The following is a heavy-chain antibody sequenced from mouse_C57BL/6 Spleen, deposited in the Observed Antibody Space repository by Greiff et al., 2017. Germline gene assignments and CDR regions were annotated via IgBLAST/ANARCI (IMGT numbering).Heavy chain of an antibody. CDR2: IYPRDGST. D-gene: IGHD1-1*01. CDR1: GYTFTSYD. CDR3: ARSSSWYFDV. V-gene: IGHV1-85*01. J-gene: IGHJ1*03. Sequence: QVQLKESGPELVKPGASVKLSCKASGYTFTSYDINWVKQRPGQGLAWIGWIYPRDGSTKYNEKFKGKATLTVDTSSSTAYMELHSLTSEDSAVYFCARSSSWYFDVWGTGTTVTVSS.